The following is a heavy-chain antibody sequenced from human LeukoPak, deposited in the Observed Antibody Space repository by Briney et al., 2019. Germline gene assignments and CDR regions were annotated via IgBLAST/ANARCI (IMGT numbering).Heavy chain of an antibody. V-gene: IGHV3-30*04. CDR3: ARALCDSSGSYYYYYMDV. J-gene: IGHJ6*03. CDR2: ITYDGSNK. Sequence: GGSLRLSCAASGFTFSSYAMHWVRQAPGKGLEWVAVITYDGSNKYYADSVKGRFTISRDNSKNTLYLQMNSLRAEDTAVYYCARALCDSSGSYYYYYMDVWGKGTTVTVSS. D-gene: IGHD3-22*01. CDR1: GFTFSSYA.